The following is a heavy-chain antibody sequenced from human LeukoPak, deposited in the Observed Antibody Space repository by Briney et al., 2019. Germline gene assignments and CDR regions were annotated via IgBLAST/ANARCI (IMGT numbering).Heavy chain of an antibody. J-gene: IGHJ6*03. CDR2: IISNGGST. V-gene: IGHV3-64*01. CDR3: ARVRMGATVSDFYYYYMDV. Sequence: GGSLRLSCAASGFTFSSYSMHWVCQAPGKGLESVSAIISNGGSTYYANSVKGRFTISRDNSKNTLYLQMGSLRVEDMAVYYCARVRMGATVSDFYYYYMDVWGKGTTVTVSS. CDR1: GFTFSSYS. D-gene: IGHD1-26*01.